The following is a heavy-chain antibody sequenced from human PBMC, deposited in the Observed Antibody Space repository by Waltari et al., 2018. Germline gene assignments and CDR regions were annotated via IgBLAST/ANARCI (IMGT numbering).Heavy chain of an antibody. CDR2: IYYSGGT. CDR1: VGSISSNSYY. D-gene: IGHD6-19*01. V-gene: IGHV4-39*01. Sequence: QLQLQESGPGLVKPSETLSLTCSVSVGSISSNSYYWGWIRQSPGNGLEWIGSIYYSGGTYYNPALKSRVTISVDTSKNQFSLKLRSVTVADTAVYYCARHGVIAVAGSDAFDIWGQGTRVTVSS. CDR3: ARHGVIAVAGSDAFDI. J-gene: IGHJ3*02.